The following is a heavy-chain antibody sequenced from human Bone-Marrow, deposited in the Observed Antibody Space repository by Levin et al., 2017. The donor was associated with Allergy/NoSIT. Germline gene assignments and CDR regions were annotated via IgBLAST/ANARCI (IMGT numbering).Heavy chain of an antibody. J-gene: IGHJ6*03. Sequence: GGSLRLSCAASGFTFSSYGMHWVRQAPGKGLEWVAVIWFDGSNKYYADSVKGRFTISRDNPKNTLYLQVNSLRAEDTAVYSCARGAADGTYYYYYYVDVWGKGPTVTVSS. D-gene: IGHD6-13*01. CDR1: GFTFSSYG. CDR3: ARGAADGTYYYYYYVDV. V-gene: IGHV3-33*01. CDR2: IWFDGSNK.